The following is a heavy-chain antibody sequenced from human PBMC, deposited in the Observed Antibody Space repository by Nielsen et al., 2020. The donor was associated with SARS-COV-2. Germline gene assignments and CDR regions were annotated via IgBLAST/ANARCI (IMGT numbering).Heavy chain of an antibody. Sequence: GESLKISCAASGFTFSSYSMNWVRQAPGKGLEWVSSISSSSSYIYYADSVKGRFTISRDNAKNSLYLQMNSLRAEDTAVYYCARAKTTRVTIFGVGTPGAFDIWGQGTMVTVSS. D-gene: IGHD3-3*01. J-gene: IGHJ3*02. V-gene: IGHV3-21*04. CDR2: ISSSSSYI. CDR1: GFTFSSYS. CDR3: ARAKTTRVTIFGVGTPGAFDI.